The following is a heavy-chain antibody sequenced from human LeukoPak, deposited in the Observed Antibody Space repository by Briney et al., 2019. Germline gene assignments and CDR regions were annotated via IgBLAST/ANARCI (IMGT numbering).Heavy chain of an antibody. V-gene: IGHV4-4*07. J-gene: IGHJ1*01. CDR3: AGSIAVAGTMDFQH. D-gene: IGHD6-19*01. CDR2: IYTSGST. Sequence: SETLSLTCTVSGGSISSYYWSWIRQPAGKGLEWIGRIYTSGSTNYNPSLKSRVTMSVDTSKNQFSLKLSSVTAADTAVYYCAGSIAVAGTMDFQHWGQGTLVTVSS. CDR1: GGSISSYY.